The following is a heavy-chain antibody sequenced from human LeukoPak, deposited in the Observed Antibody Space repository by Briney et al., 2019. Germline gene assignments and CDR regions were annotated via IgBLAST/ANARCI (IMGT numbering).Heavy chain of an antibody. D-gene: IGHD3-10*01. CDR2: IYPGDSDT. CDR3: ARHHGSGSYRRYYGMDV. CDR1: GYSFTSYW. J-gene: IGHJ6*02. Sequence: GESLKISCKGSGYSFTSYWIGWVRQMPGKGLEWMGIIYPGDSDTRYSPSFQGQVTISADKSISTAYPQWSSLKASDTAMYYCARHHGSGSYRRYYGMDVWGQGTTVTVSS. V-gene: IGHV5-51*01.